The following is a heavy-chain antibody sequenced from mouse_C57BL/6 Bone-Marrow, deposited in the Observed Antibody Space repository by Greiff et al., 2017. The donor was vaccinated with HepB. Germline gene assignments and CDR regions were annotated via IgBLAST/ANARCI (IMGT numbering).Heavy chain of an antibody. V-gene: IGHV1-81*01. D-gene: IGHD2-4*01. CDR1: GYTFTSYG. CDR3: APIYYDYGAY. Sequence: QVQLKQSGAELARPGASVKLSCKASGYTFTSYGISWVKQRTGQGLEWIGEIYPRSGNTYYNEKFKGKATLTADKSSSTAYMELRSLTSEDSAVYFCAPIYYDYGAYWGQGTLVTVSA. CDR2: IYPRSGNT. J-gene: IGHJ3*01.